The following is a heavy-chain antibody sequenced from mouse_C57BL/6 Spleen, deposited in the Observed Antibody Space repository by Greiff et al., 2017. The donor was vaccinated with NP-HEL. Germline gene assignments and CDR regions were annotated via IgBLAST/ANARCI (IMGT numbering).Heavy chain of an antibody. CDR1: GFTFSDYG. J-gene: IGHJ4*01. CDR3: ARASQGYPYAMDY. Sequence: EVMLVESGGGLVKPGGSLKLSCAASGFTFSDYGMHWVRQAPEKGLEWVAYISSGSSTIYYADTVKGRFTISRDNAKNTLFLQMTSLRSEDTAMYYCARASQGYPYAMDYWGQGTSVTVSS. CDR2: ISSGSSTI. D-gene: IGHD2-2*01. V-gene: IGHV5-17*01.